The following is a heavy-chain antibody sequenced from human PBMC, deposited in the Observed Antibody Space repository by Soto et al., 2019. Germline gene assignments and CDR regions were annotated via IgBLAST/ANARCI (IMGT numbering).Heavy chain of an antibody. CDR2: INAGNGNT. CDR1: GYTFTSYA. Sequence: ASVKVSCKASGYTFTSYAMHWVRQAPGQRLEWMGWINAGNGNTKYSQKFQGRVTITRDTSASTAYMELSSLRSEDTAVYYCARGVGPFDILTGYYTDNYYYYMDVWGKGTTVTVSS. CDR3: ARGVGPFDILTGYYTDNYYYYMDV. V-gene: IGHV1-3*01. J-gene: IGHJ6*03. D-gene: IGHD3-9*01.